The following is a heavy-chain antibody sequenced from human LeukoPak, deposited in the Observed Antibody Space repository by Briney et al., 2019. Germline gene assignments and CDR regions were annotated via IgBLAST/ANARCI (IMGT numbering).Heavy chain of an antibody. CDR2: IIPIFGTA. D-gene: IGHD3-16*01. Sequence: ASVTVSCKASGGTFSSYAISWVRQAPGQGLEWMGGIIPIFGTANYAQKFQGRVTITADESTSTAYMELSSLRSEDTAAYYCARVPRLGGPANGMDVWGQGTTVTASS. CDR1: GGTFSSYA. V-gene: IGHV1-69*13. CDR3: ARVPRLGGPANGMDV. J-gene: IGHJ6*02.